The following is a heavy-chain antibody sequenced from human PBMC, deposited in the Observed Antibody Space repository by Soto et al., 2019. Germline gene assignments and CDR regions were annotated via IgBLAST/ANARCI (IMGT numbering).Heavy chain of an antibody. D-gene: IGHD6-13*01. Sequence: QLQLQESGPGLVKPSETLSLTCTVSGGSISSSNYYWGWIRQPPGKGLEWIGNIYYSGITYYNPALTNRVTISVDTSKNQFSLKLSSVTAADTAVYYCARRHSGTFFDYWGQGTLVTVSS. CDR3: ARRHSGTFFDY. CDR1: GGSISSSNYY. J-gene: IGHJ4*02. CDR2: IYYSGIT. V-gene: IGHV4-39*01.